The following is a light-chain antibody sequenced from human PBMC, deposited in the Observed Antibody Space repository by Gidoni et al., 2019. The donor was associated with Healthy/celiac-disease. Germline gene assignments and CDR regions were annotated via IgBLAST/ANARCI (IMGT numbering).Light chain of an antibody. CDR3: QQYYSTPPWT. Sequence: DIVMTQSPDSLPVSLGERATINCKSSQSVLYSSNNKNYLAWYQQKPGQPPKLLIYGASTRESGVPDRFSGSGSGTDFTLTISSLQAEDVAVYYCQQYYSTPPWTFGQGTKVEIK. CDR1: QSVLYSSNNKNY. J-gene: IGKJ1*01. V-gene: IGKV4-1*01. CDR2: GAS.